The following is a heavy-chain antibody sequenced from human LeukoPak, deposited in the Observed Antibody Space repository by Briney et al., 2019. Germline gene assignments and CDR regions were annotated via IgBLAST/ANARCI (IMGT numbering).Heavy chain of an antibody. CDR3: ARWGLGGIVVVGYYGMDV. CDR1: GFLFSRFA. CDR2: IGGRGDST. V-gene: IGHV3-23*01. J-gene: IGHJ6*02. Sequence: PGGSLTLSCAACGFLFSRFAMRCLPQSTGKGLEWGSDIGGRGDSTYYADSVKSQFTISRDNYKSTLYVQMNSLRAEDTAVYYCARWGLGGIVVVGYYGMDVWGQGTTVTVSS. D-gene: IGHD2-2*01.